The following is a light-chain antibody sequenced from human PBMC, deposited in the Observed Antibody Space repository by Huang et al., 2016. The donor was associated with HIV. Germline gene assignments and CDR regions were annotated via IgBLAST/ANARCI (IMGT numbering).Light chain of an antibody. Sequence: AIQMTQSPSSLSASVGDRGSISCRASQGVRNDLAWYQQRPGRAPKLLIYAASSLENGVPSRFSGSQSGADFTLTISSLQPEDFATYYCLQHYIFPPTFGQGTRVEIK. V-gene: IGKV1-6*01. CDR1: QGVRND. J-gene: IGKJ1*01. CDR3: LQHYIFPPT. CDR2: AAS.